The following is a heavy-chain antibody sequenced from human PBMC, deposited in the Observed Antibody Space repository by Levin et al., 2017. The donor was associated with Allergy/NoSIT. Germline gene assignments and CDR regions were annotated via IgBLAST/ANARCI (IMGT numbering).Heavy chain of an antibody. CDR1: GFTFSSYG. V-gene: IGHV3-30*18. D-gene: IGHD6-19*01. Sequence: GGSLRLSCAASGFTFSSYGMHWVRQAPGKGLEWVAVISYDGSNKYYADSVKGRFTISRDNSKNTLYLQMNSLRAEDTAVYYCAKDGGSSGWAPDYYYYGMDVWGQGTTVTVSS. J-gene: IGHJ6*02. CDR3: AKDGGSSGWAPDYYYYGMDV. CDR2: ISYDGSNK.